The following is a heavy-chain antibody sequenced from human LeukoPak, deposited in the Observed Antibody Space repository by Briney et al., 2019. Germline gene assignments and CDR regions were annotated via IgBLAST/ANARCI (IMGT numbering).Heavy chain of an antibody. V-gene: IGHV4-4*07. D-gene: IGHD3-10*01. CDR2: IYTSGST. J-gene: IGHJ6*03. CDR1: GGSISSYY. CDR3: ARGGYGSGWDYMDV. Sequence: SETLSLTCTVSGGSISSYYWSWIRQPAGKGLEWIGRIYTSGSTNYNPSLKSRVTISVDTSKNQFSLKLSSVTAADTAVYYCARGGYGSGWDYMDVWGKGTTVTVSS.